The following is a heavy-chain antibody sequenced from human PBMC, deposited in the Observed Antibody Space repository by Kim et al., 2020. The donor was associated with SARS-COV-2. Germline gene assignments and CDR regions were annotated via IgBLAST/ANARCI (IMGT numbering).Heavy chain of an antibody. CDR1: GGFISSDVW. CDR2: IYHSGTT. Sequence: SETLSLTCAVSGGFISSDVWWNWVRQSPGKGLEWMGEIYHSGTTFYNPSLESRVTISVDKSRNQFSLKLTSVTAADTAIYFCARNHPGGQVSFPPHWGRG. V-gene: IGHV4-4*02. CDR3: ARNHPGGQVSFPPH. J-gene: IGHJ1*01.